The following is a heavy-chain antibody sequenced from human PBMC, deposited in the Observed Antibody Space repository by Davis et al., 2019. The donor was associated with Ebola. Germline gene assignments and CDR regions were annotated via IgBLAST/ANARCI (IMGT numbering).Heavy chain of an antibody. CDR1: GFTFSTYW. CDR2: IKQDGSEE. J-gene: IGHJ4*02. CDR3: ARRPYNDSHVY. D-gene: IGHD1-14*01. V-gene: IGHV3-7*01. Sequence: PGGSLRLSCAVSGFTFSTYWMAWVRQAPGKGLEWVANIKQDGSEEYYVDSVKGRFTISRDNAKNSLYLQMNSLRAGDTAVYYCARRPYNDSHVYWGQGTRVTVSS.